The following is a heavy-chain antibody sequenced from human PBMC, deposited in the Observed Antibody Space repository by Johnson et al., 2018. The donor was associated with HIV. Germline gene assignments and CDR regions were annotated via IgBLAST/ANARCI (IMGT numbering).Heavy chain of an antibody. V-gene: IGHV3-30*04. CDR2: ISYDGRNK. CDR3: ARDQGSGWPTNAFDI. CDR1: GFTFISFA. D-gene: IGHD6-19*01. J-gene: IGHJ3*02. Sequence: QVQLVESGGGVVQPGRSLRLSCAASGFTFISFAMHWVRQAPGKGLEWVAVISYDGRNKDYADSVKGRFTISRDNSKNTLYLQMNSLRAEDTAVYYCARDQGSGWPTNAFDIWGPGTRVTVSS.